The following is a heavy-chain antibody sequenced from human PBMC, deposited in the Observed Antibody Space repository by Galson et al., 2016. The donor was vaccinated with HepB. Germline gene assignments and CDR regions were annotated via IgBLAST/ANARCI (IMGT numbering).Heavy chain of an antibody. Sequence: LSLTCTASNGSISNGDYYWSWLRQPPGKGLEWIGYIFYSGGTYYNPSLKSRLTISVDTSKNQFSLKLSSVTAADKAVYYCARGQEASDDLLTGYWRANGFDPWGQGILVTVSS. D-gene: IGHD3-9*01. V-gene: IGHV4-30-4*01. CDR1: NGSISNGDYY. J-gene: IGHJ5*02. CDR3: ARGQEASDDLLTGYWRANGFDP. CDR2: IFYSGGT.